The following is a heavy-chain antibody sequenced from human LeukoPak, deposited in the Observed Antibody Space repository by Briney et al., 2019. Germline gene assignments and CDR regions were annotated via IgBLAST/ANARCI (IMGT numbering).Heavy chain of an antibody. CDR1: GFTVSGDY. CDR2: IYSGGNT. D-gene: IGHD6-19*01. J-gene: IGHJ4*02. V-gene: IGHV3-53*01. CDR3: AKGDGIAVASLDY. Sequence: GGSLRLSCAASGFTVSGDYMSWVRQAPGRGLEWVSVIYSGGNTYYADSVKGRFTISRDNSKNTLYLQMNSLRAEDTAVYYCAKGDGIAVASLDYWGQGTLVTVSS.